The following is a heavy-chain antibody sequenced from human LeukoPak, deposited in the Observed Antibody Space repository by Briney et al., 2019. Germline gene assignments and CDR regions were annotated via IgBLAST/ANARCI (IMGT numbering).Heavy chain of an antibody. J-gene: IGHJ4*02. CDR2: IIPIFGTA. Sequence: SVKVSCKASGGTFSSYAISWVRQAPGQGLEWMGGIIPIFGTANYAQKFQGRVTITADESTSTAYMELSSLRSEDTAVYYCARGMGVGYCSGGSCSDYWGQGTLVTVSS. D-gene: IGHD2-15*01. CDR1: GGTFSSYA. V-gene: IGHV1-69*13. CDR3: ARGMGVGYCSGGSCSDY.